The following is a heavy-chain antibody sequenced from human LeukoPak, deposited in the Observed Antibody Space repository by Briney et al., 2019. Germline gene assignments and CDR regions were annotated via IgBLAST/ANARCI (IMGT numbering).Heavy chain of an antibody. CDR3: ARALPVLLWFGESWINWFDP. V-gene: IGHV1-18*04. J-gene: IGHJ5*02. CDR1: GYTFTSYG. CDR2: ISAYNGNT. Sequence: GASVKVSCKASGYTFTSYGISWVRQAPGQGLEWMGWISAYNGNTNYAQKLQGRVTMTTDTSTSTAYMELRSLRSDDTAAYYCARALPVLLWFGESWINWFDPWGQGTLVTVSS. D-gene: IGHD3-10*01.